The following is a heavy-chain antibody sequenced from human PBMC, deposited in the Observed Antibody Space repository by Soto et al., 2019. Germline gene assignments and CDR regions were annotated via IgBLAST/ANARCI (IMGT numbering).Heavy chain of an antibody. Sequence: SETLSLTCTVSGGSISSYFWSWNRQPPGKGLEWIGSISYSGSTNYNPSLKSRVTISVDPSKNEFSLKMSSVTAADTAVYYCAREGTVSVWGQGTPVTVSS. D-gene: IGHD4-17*01. CDR3: AREGTVSV. J-gene: IGHJ6*02. CDR2: ISYSGST. V-gene: IGHV4-59*01. CDR1: GGSISSYF.